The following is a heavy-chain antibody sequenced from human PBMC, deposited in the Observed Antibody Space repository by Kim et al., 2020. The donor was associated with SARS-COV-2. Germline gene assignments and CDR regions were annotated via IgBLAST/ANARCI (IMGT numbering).Heavy chain of an antibody. CDR3: AKDRGEMWWLVTYYYYYGRDV. J-gene: IGHJ6*02. CDR2: ISGSGGST. D-gene: IGHD6-19*01. V-gene: IGHV3-23*01. Sequence: GGSLRLSCAASGFTFSSYAMSWVRQAPGKGLEWVSAISGSGGSTYYADSVKGRFTISRDNSKNTLYLQMNSLRAEDTAVYYCAKDRGEMWWLVTYYYYYGRDVWGQGTTVTVSS. CDR1: GFTFSSYA.